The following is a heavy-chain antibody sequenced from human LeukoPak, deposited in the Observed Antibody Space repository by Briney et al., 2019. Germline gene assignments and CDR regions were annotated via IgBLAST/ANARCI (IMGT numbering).Heavy chain of an antibody. CDR3: AQSTASYRAHGY. V-gene: IGHV4-34*08. Sequence: GSLRLSCAASGFTVSSNYMSWVRQPPGKGLEWIGETRDDGYTNYNPSLKNQVTVSVDRSKNQFSLNLNSVTAADTAVYYCAQSTASYRAHGYWGQGILVTVSS. CDR1: GFTVSSNY. CDR2: TRDDGYT. J-gene: IGHJ4*02. D-gene: IGHD2/OR15-2a*01.